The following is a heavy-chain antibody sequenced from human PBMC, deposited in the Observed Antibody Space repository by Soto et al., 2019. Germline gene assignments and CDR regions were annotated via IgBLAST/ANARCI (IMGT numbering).Heavy chain of an antibody. CDR3: ASRDPGTSVDY. D-gene: IGHD1-7*01. J-gene: IGHJ4*02. CDR1: GGSFTSNNW. Sequence: SETRSLTCAVSGGSFTSNNWWTWVRQPPGQGLEWIGEIYRTGSTNYNPSLKSRVTISLDKSENQFSLKVTSLTAADTAVYYCASRDPGTSVDYWGKGTLVTVSS. V-gene: IGHV4-4*02. CDR2: IYRTGST.